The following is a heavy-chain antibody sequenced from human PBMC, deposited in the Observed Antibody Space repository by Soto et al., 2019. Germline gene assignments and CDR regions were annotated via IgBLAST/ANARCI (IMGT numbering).Heavy chain of an antibody. CDR2: VYHSEST. CDR3: ARGRKGSMFSCYGA. CDR1: GGSFSGYC. J-gene: IGHJ4*02. V-gene: IGHV4-34*01. D-gene: IGHD3-10*02. Sequence: SETLSLTCAGYGGSFSGYCWSWIRQPPGKGLEWIGDVYHSESTNYNPSLTSRVTTSVDTNNNQSSLMQSSVTAAAAAVLYCARGRKGSMFSCYGAWGQAT.